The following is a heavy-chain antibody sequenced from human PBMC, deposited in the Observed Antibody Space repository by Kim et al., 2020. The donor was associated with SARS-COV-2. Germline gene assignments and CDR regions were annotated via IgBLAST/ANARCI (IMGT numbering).Heavy chain of an antibody. CDR3: ARDRSSSWYGNWFDP. J-gene: IGHJ5*02. Sequence: SETLSLTCTVSGGSISSYYWSWIRQPPGKGLEWIGYIYYSGSTNYNPSLKSRVTISVDTSKNQFSLKLSSVTAADMAVYYCARDRSSSWYGNWFDPWGQGTLVTVSS. D-gene: IGHD6-13*01. CDR1: GGSISSYY. CDR2: IYYSGST. V-gene: IGHV4-59*13.